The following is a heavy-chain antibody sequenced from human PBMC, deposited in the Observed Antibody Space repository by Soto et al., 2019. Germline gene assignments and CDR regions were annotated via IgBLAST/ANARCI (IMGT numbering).Heavy chain of an antibody. V-gene: IGHV4-4*07. CDR1: GGSISSYY. D-gene: IGHD5-18*01. CDR2: IYTSGST. CDR3: ARGPAGYSYGLYYFGY. J-gene: IGHJ4*02. Sequence: SETLFLTCTVSGGSISSYYWSWIRQPAGTGLEWIGRIYTSGSTNYNPSLKSRVTMSVDTSKNQFSLKLSSVTAADTAVYYCARGPAGYSYGLYYFGYWGQGTLVTVSS.